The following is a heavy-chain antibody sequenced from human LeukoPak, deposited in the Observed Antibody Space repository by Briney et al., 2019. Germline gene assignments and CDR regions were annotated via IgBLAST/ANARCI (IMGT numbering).Heavy chain of an antibody. CDR2: ISGSSGST. J-gene: IGHJ4*02. CDR3: AKDYDILTGSEY. Sequence: PGGSLRLSCAASGFTFSSCAMSWVRQAPGKGLEWVSAISGSSGSTYYADSVKGRFTISRDNSKNTLYLQMNSLRAEDTAVYYCAKDYDILTGSEYWGRGTLVTVSS. CDR1: GFTFSSCA. V-gene: IGHV3-23*01. D-gene: IGHD3-9*01.